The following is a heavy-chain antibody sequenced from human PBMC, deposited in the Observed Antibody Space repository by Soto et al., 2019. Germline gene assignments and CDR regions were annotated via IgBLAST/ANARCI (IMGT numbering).Heavy chain of an antibody. J-gene: IGHJ6*02. CDR3: ARPNCSGGSCYSRYYYGMDV. Sequence: QVQLVQSGAEVKKPGSSVKVSCKASGGTFSSYAIRWVRQAPGQGLEWMGGIIPIFGTANYAQKFQGRVTITADESTSTAYMELSSLRSEDTAVYYCARPNCSGGSCYSRYYYGMDVWGQGTTVTVSS. V-gene: IGHV1-69*12. CDR2: IIPIFGTA. CDR1: GGTFSSYA. D-gene: IGHD2-15*01.